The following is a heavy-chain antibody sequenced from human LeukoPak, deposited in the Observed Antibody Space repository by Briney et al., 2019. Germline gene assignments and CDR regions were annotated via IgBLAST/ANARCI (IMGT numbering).Heavy chain of an antibody. D-gene: IGHD5-18*01. V-gene: IGHV3-30*02. CDR3: AKRGGYSYQYYYYYMDV. CDR2: IRYDGSNK. J-gene: IGHJ6*03. Sequence: GGSLRLPCAASGFTFSSYGMHWVRQAPGKGLEWVAFIRYDGSNKYYADSVKGRFTISRDNSKNTLYLQMNSLRAEDTAVYYCAKRGGYSYQYYYYYMDVWGKGTTVTISS. CDR1: GFTFSSYG.